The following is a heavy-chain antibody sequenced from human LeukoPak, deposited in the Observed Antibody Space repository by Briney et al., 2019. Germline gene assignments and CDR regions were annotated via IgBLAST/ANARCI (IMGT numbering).Heavy chain of an antibody. D-gene: IGHD6-25*01. CDR3: ANEQRLMN. CDR1: GFTFSSYA. V-gene: IGHV3-23*01. J-gene: IGHJ4*02. CDR2: INHSGGNT. Sequence: GGSLRLSCAASGFTFSSYAMSWVRQAPGKGLEWVSTINHSGGNTYYADSVKGRSTISRDNSRNTLNLQMNSLRAEDTAVYYCANEQRLMNWGQGTLVTVSS.